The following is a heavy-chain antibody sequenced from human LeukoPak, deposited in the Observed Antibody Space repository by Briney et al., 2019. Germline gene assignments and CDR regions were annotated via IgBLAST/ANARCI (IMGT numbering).Heavy chain of an antibody. CDR1: GGSISSSSYY. CDR3: ARRTTTFGYDILTGYYRESTTFDY. CDR2: IYYSGST. Sequence: SETLSLTSTVPGGSISSSSYYWGWIRQPQGKGLEWIGSIYYSGSTYYNPSLKSRVTISVDTSKNQFSLKLSSVTAADTAVYYCARRTTTFGYDILTGYYRESTTFDYWGQGTLVTVSS. D-gene: IGHD3-9*01. J-gene: IGHJ4*02. V-gene: IGHV4-39*01.